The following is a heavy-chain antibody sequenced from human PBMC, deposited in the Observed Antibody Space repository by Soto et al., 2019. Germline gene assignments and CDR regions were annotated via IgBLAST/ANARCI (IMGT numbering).Heavy chain of an antibody. Sequence: QVQLQESGPGLVKPSETLSLTCTVSGGSISSYYWSWIRQPPGKGLEWIGYIYYSGSTNYNPSLKSRVTISVDTSKNQCSLKLSSVTAADTAVYYCARLIKSGFGELFHPSFHIWGQGTMVTVSS. D-gene: IGHD3-10*01. J-gene: IGHJ3*02. V-gene: IGHV4-59*01. CDR1: GGSISSYY. CDR3: ARLIKSGFGELFHPSFHI. CDR2: IYYSGST.